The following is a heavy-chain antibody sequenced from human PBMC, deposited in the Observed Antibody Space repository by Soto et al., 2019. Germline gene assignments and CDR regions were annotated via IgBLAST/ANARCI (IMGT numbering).Heavy chain of an antibody. CDR3: AKGRYSSGYWDAFDI. CDR2: ISYDGSNK. Sequence: QVQLVESGGGVVQPGRSLRLSCAASGFTFSSYGMHWVRQAPGKGLEWVAVISYDGSNKYYADSVKGRFTISRDNSKNTLYLQMNSLRAEDTAVYYCAKGRYSSGYWDAFDIWGQGPMVTVSS. D-gene: IGHD3-22*01. J-gene: IGHJ3*02. CDR1: GFTFSSYG. V-gene: IGHV3-30*18.